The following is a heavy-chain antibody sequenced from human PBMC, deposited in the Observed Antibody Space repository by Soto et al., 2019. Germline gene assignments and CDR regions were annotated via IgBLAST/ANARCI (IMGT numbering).Heavy chain of an antibody. CDR2: IYYSGRT. J-gene: IGHJ4*02. CDR1: GGSISDNQ. D-gene: IGHD3-16*01. CDR3: ARMRGLGEISPYLDY. Sequence: QVQLQESGPGLLKPSETLSLTCSISGGSISDNQWNWIRKPPGKGLEWIGYIYYSGRTNYNPSLKSRLTISLDTSTRQFSLRLRSVTAADTAVYYCARMRGLGEISPYLDYWGQGALVTVSS. V-gene: IGHV4-59*01.